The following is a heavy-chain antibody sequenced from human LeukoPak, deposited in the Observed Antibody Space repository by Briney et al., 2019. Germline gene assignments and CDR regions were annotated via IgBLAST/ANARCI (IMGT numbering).Heavy chain of an antibody. V-gene: IGHV3-53*04. CDR1: GFTFNDYY. J-gene: IGHJ4*02. CDR2: IYSGGST. D-gene: IGHD3-22*01. Sequence: PGGSLRLSCAASGFTFNDYYMSWVRQAPGKGLEWVSVIYSGGSTYYADSVKGRFTISRHNSKNTLYLQMNSLRAEDTAVYYCARARYYDSSGYPFDYWGQGTLVTVSS. CDR3: ARARYYDSSGYPFDY.